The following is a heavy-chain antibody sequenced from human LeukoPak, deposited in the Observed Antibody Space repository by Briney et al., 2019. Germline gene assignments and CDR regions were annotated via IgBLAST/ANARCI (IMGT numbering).Heavy chain of an antibody. CDR2: IYHSGST. D-gene: IGHD3-22*01. CDR3: ARGKGTYYYDSSSYSAPTYYYMDV. Sequence: SETLSLTCTVSGGSISSTSYYWGWIRQPPGKGLEWIGSIYHSGSTSYNPSLKSRVTISVDTSKNQFSLKLSSVTAADTAVYYCARGKGTYYYDSSSYSAPTYYYMDVWGKGTTVTVSS. V-gene: IGHV4-39*07. CDR1: GGSISSTSYY. J-gene: IGHJ6*03.